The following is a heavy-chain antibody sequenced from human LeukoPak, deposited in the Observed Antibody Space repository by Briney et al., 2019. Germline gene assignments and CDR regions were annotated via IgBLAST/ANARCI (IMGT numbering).Heavy chain of an antibody. J-gene: IGHJ4*02. V-gene: IGHV4-31*03. CDR3: ASVGTTNHFDY. CDR2: IYYSGST. D-gene: IGHD4-17*01. CDR1: GGSISSGGYY. Sequence: SETLSLTCTVCGGSISSGGYYWSWIRQHPGKGLEWIGYIYYSGSTYYSPSLKSRVTISVDTSKNQFSLKLSSVTAADTAVYYCASVGTTNHFDYWGQGTLVTVSS.